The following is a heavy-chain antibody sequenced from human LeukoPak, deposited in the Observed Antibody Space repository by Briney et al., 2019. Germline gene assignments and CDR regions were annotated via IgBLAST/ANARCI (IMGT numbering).Heavy chain of an antibody. CDR3: ASGQDYYDSSGYYYVTRYFDY. V-gene: IGHV3-23*01. CDR2: ISGSGGST. J-gene: IGHJ4*02. D-gene: IGHD3-22*01. Sequence: PGGSLRLSCAASGFTFSSYAMSWVRQAPGKGLEWVSAISGSGGSTYYADSVKGRFTISRDNSKNTLYLQMNSLRAEDTAVYYCASGQDYYDSSGYYYVTRYFDYWGQGTLVTVSS. CDR1: GFTFSSYA.